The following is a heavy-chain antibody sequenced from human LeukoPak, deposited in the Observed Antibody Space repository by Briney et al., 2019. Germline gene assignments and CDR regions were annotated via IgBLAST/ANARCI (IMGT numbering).Heavy chain of an antibody. D-gene: IGHD2-15*01. V-gene: IGHV3-23*01. Sequence: AGGSLRLSCAASGFTVSSNYMSWVRQAPGKGLEWVSAISGSGGSTYYADSVKGRFTISRDNAKNSLYLQMNSLRDEDTAVYYCATGGGGYWGQGTLVTVSS. J-gene: IGHJ4*02. CDR1: GFTVSSNY. CDR2: ISGSGGST. CDR3: ATGGGGY.